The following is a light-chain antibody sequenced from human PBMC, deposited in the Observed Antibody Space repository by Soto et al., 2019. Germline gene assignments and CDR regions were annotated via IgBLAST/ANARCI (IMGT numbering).Light chain of an antibody. CDR2: GAS. CDR1: QSVSNN. CDR3: QQYNDWPPWT. J-gene: IGKJ1*01. Sequence: EILMTQSPATLSVSPGDRATLSCRASQSVSNNLAWYQQRPGQAPRLLIYGASTRATGIPARFSGSGSGTEVTLTISSLQSEDFAVYDCQQYNDWPPWTFGQGTKVDIK. V-gene: IGKV3-15*01.